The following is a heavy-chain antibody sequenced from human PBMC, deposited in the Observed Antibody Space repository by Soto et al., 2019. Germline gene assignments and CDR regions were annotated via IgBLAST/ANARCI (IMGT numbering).Heavy chain of an antibody. Sequence: QVHVVQSGAEVQKPGSSVKVPCKAYGGTFNSFGIKWVRQAPGQGLEWVGGIIPVFGTINYAQKFRGRVTITADASTSTSYMELSSLRSDDTAVYYCAIENWGPGGHYFDYWGQGTLVTVSS. CDR2: IIPVFGTI. CDR3: AIENWGPGGHYFDY. V-gene: IGHV1-69*01. D-gene: IGHD7-27*01. CDR1: GGTFNSFG. J-gene: IGHJ4*02.